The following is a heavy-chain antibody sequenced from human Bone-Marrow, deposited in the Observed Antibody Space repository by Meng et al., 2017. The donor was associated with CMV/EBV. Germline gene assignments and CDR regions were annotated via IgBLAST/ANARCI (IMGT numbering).Heavy chain of an antibody. J-gene: IGHJ6*02. V-gene: IGHV1-18*01. Sequence: ASVKVSCKASGYTFTSYGISWVRQAPGQGLEWMGWISAYNGNTNYAQKLQGRVTMTTDTSTSTAYMEVRSLRSDDTAVYYCARDYPKCSSSSCYIRVYYYYGMDVWGQGTTVTVSS. CDR3: ARDYPKCSSSSCYIRVYYYYGMDV. D-gene: IGHD2-2*02. CDR1: GYTFTSYG. CDR2: ISAYNGNT.